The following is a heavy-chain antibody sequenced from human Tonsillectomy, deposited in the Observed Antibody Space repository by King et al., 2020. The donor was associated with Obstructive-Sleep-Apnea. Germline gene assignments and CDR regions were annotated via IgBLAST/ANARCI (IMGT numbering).Heavy chain of an antibody. CDR2: IWYDGSNK. D-gene: IGHD3-10*01. CDR1: GFTFSSYG. J-gene: IGHJ6*02. CDR3: ARDQYYGSGSTFYYYYGMDV. V-gene: IGHV3-33*01. Sequence: VQLVESGGGVVQPGRSLRLSCAASGFTFSSYGMHLVRQAPGKGLEWGAVIWYDGSNKYYADSVKGRFTISRDNSKNTLYLQMNSLRAEDTAVDYCARDQYYGSGSTFYYYYGMDVWGQGTTVTVSS.